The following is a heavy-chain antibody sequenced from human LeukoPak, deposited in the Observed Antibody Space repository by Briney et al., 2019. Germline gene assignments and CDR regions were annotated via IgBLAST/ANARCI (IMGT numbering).Heavy chain of an antibody. J-gene: IGHJ4*02. CDR1: VYTFTSYG. Sequence: GASVTVSCKASVYTFTSYGISWVRQAPGQGLEWMGWISAYNGNTNYAQKLQGRVTMTTDTSTSTAYMELRSLRSDDTAVYYCARAEFTTVTTSYYFDYWGQGTLVTVSS. CDR3: ARAEFTTVTTSYYFDY. CDR2: ISAYNGNT. D-gene: IGHD4-17*01. V-gene: IGHV1-18*01.